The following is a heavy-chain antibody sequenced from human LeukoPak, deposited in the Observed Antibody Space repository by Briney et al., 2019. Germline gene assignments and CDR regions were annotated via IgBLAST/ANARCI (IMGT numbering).Heavy chain of an antibody. CDR3: AGAVAVYFDY. CDR1: GFTFSSYA. CDR2: ISYDGSNK. V-gene: IGHV3-30-3*01. J-gene: IGHJ4*02. Sequence: GGSLRLSCAASGFTFSSYAMHWVRQAPGKGLEWVAVISYDGSNKYYADSVKGRFTISRDNSKNPLYLQMNSLRAEDTAVYYCAGAVAVYFDYWGQGTLVTVSS.